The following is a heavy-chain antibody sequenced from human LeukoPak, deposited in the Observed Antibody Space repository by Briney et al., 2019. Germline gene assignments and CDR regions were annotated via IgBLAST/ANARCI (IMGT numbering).Heavy chain of an antibody. V-gene: IGHV3-48*04. Sequence: PGGSLRPSWAASGFTVSYFSMPWVRQPPGKGLGWVSYIIGIGTTIYYSGSVKGRFPISRENAKHSLYLQMNSLRAEDTGVYHCARVGREGSNYYYYMDVWGKGTTVTVSS. CDR3: ARVGREGSNYYYYMDV. J-gene: IGHJ6*03. CDR1: GFTVSYFS. CDR2: IIGIGTTI. D-gene: IGHD2-2*01.